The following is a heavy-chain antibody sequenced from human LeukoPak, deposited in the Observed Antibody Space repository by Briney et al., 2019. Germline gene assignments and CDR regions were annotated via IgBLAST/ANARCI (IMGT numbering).Heavy chain of an antibody. CDR3: AREGGGGIDIEPSFDY. D-gene: IGHD2-15*01. J-gene: IGHJ4*02. CDR1: GYTFTRYF. Sequence: ASVKVSCTASGYTFTRYFIHWVRQAPGRGLEWRGTINPCGGSTGYAQKFQGRVTMTRDTSTSTVYMELSSLRSEDTAVYYCAREGGGGIDIEPSFDYWGQGTLVTVSS. V-gene: IGHV1-46*01. CDR2: INPCGGST.